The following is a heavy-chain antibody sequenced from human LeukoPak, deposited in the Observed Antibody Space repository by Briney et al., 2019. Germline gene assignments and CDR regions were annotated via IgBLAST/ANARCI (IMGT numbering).Heavy chain of an antibody. J-gene: IGHJ3*02. Sequence: GGSLRLSCAASGFTFSSYTINWVRQAPGKGLQWVSSVSGSGSSIYYADSVKGRFTVSRDNAKNSLSLRMNSLRAEDTAVYYCARDDYFDISGYYSDNAFDIWGQGTMVTVSS. V-gene: IGHV3-21*01. CDR3: ARDDYFDISGYYSDNAFDI. D-gene: IGHD3-22*01. CDR1: GFTFSSYT. CDR2: VSGSGSSI.